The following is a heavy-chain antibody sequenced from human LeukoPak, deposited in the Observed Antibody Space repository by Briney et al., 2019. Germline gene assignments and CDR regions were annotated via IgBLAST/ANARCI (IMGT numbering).Heavy chain of an antibody. CDR3: ARAGSGYDPGAFDI. V-gene: IGHV4-34*01. Sequence: SETLSLTCAVYGGSFSDYYWSWIRQPPGKGLEWIGEINHSGSTNYNPSLKSRVTISVDTSKNQFSLKLNSVTAADTAVYYCARAGSGYDPGAFDIWGQGTMVTVSS. D-gene: IGHD5-12*01. J-gene: IGHJ3*02. CDR2: INHSGST. CDR1: GGSFSDYY.